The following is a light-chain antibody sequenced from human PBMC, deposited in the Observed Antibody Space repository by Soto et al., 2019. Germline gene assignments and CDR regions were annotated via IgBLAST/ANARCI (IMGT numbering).Light chain of an antibody. CDR1: QDISNY. CDR2: DAS. V-gene: IGKV1-33*01. J-gene: IGKJ4*01. CDR3: QQYDNLQLT. Sequence: DIHMTQSPSSLSASVGDRVTITCQASQDISNYLNWYQQKPGKAPKLLIYDASNLETWVPSRFSGSGSGTDFTFTISSLQPEDIATYYCQQYDNLQLTFGGGTKVDIK.